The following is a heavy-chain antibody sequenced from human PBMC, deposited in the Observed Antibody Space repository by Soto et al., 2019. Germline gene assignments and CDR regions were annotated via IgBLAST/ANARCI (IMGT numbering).Heavy chain of an antibody. V-gene: IGHV3-74*01. CDR2: INPDGNTI. D-gene: IGHD3-3*01. CDR3: IRYFDLSPRHLDY. CDR1: GFPFSKYW. Sequence: PRGSLRLSCAASGFPFSKYWMHLVRQSPGEGLMWVSRINPDGNTIIYADAVKGRFTISRDNAKNTLYLQMDSLRADDTAVYYCIRYFDLSPRHLDYWGPGHGVTVST. J-gene: IGHJ4*02.